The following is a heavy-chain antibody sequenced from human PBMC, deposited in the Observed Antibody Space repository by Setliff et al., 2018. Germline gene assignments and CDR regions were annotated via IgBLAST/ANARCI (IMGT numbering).Heavy chain of an antibody. CDR1: GGPISVYY. CDR2: ISSGST. V-gene: IGHV4-59*12. D-gene: IGHD3-22*01. Sequence: SETLSLTCTVSGGPISVYYWTWFRQPPGKGLEWIGYISSGSTNYNPSLKSRVTISVDTSKNQFSLKLSSVTAADTAVYYCARGRGISMIVVVTHDAFDIWGQGTMVTVSS. J-gene: IGHJ3*02. CDR3: ARGRGISMIVVVTHDAFDI.